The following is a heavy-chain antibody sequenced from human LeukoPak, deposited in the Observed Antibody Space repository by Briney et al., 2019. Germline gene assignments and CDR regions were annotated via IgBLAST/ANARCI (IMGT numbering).Heavy chain of an antibody. Sequence: GGSLRLSCAASGFTVSSNYMSWVRQAPGKGLEWVSVIYSGGSTYYADSVKGRFTISRDNSKNTLYLQMNSLRAEDTAVYYCAKRTGITMVRVNHYYMDVWGKGTTVTISS. CDR2: IYSGGST. J-gene: IGHJ6*03. CDR1: GFTVSSNY. V-gene: IGHV3-66*04. CDR3: AKRTGITMVRVNHYYMDV. D-gene: IGHD3-10*01.